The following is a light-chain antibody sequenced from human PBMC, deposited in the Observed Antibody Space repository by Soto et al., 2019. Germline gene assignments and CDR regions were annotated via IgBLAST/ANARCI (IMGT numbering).Light chain of an antibody. CDR1: QSVASN. CDR3: QQYDTWPLYT. V-gene: IGKV3-15*01. Sequence: IVMTQSPVTLSVSPGEGAALSCRASQSVASNLAWYQQRPGQAPRLLIYAASTRVTGIPARFSGRGSGTEFTLTISGLQPEDFAIYYCQQYDTWPLYTFGQGTKVDIK. J-gene: IGKJ2*01. CDR2: AAS.